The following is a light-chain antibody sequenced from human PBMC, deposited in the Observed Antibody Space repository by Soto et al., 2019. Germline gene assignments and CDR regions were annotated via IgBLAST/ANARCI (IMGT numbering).Light chain of an antibody. J-gene: IGKJ2*01. CDR1: RSVSTG. V-gene: IGKV3-15*01. CDR2: SAS. CDR3: HQYNQLYT. Sequence: EIVMPLSPAALSVSPGEGATLSCRASRSVSTGVAWYQQKPGLLTRLLIYSASTRATGFPARFSGSGSETDFALTVSSRQSEYFACYYCHQYNQLYTFGEGTKLEIK.